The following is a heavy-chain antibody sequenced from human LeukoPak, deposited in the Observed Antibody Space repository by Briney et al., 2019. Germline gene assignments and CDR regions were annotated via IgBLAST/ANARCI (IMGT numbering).Heavy chain of an antibody. J-gene: IGHJ4*02. CDR1: GGSISSSSYY. CDR3: ARALYYDLWSGYQAFDY. CDR2: IYYSGST. Sequence: PSETLSLTCTVSGGSISSSSYYWGWIRQPPGKGLEWIGSIYYSGSTYYNPSLKSRVTISVDTSKNQFSLKLSSVTAADTAVYYCARALYYDLWSGYQAFDYWGQGTLVTVSS. D-gene: IGHD3-3*01. V-gene: IGHV4-39*01.